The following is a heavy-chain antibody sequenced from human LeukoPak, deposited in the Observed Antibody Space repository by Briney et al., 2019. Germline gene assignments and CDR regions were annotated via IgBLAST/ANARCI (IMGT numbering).Heavy chain of an antibody. CDR2: INPNSGGT. V-gene: IGHV1-2*06. J-gene: IGHJ4*02. CDR1: GYAFTGYY. CDR3: ARVEMATTKAFDN. D-gene: IGHD5-24*01. Sequence: ASVKVSCKASGYAFTGYYMHWVRQAPGQGLEWMGRINPNSGGTNYAQKFQGRVTMTRDTSISTACMELSRLRSDDTAVYFCARVEMATTKAFDNWGQGTLVTVSS.